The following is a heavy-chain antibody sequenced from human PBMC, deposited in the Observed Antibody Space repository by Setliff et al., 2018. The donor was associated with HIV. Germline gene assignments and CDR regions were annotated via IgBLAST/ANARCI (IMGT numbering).Heavy chain of an antibody. CDR2: IYYNGNT. J-gene: IGHJ4*02. CDR3: AREIYGGNSRPFDY. D-gene: IGHD4-17*01. CDR1: GGSISSHY. V-gene: IGHV4-59*11. Sequence: PSETLSLTCTVSGGSISSHYWSWIRQPPGKGLEWIGYIYYNGNTNYNPSLKSRVTISVDTSKNQLSLKLSSVTAADTAVYYCAREIYGGNSRPFDYWGQGTLVTV.